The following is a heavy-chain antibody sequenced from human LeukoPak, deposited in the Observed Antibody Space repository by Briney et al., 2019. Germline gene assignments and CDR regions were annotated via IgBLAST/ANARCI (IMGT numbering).Heavy chain of an antibody. J-gene: IGHJ6*02. CDR3: ARDYLSHYYGMDV. V-gene: IGHV1-69*13. CDR2: IIPIFGTA. CDR1: GGTFSSYA. Sequence: SVKVSCKASGGTFSSYAISWVRQAPGQGLEWMGGIIPIFGTANYAQKFQGRVTITADESTSTAYMELSSLRSEDTAVYYCARDYLSHYYGMDVWGQGTTVTVYS.